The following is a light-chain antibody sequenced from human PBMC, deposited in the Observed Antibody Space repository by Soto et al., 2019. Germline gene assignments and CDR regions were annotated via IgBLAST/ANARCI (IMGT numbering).Light chain of an antibody. Sequence: DIQMTQSPSSLSASVGDRVTITRRASQSISSYLNWYQQKPGKAPKLLIYAASSLQSVVPSRFSGSGSGTDFTVTINSLQPEEFATYYCQQSYSTPPELTFGGGTKVDIK. J-gene: IGKJ4*01. V-gene: IGKV1-39*01. CDR2: AAS. CDR1: QSISSY. CDR3: QQSYSTPPELT.